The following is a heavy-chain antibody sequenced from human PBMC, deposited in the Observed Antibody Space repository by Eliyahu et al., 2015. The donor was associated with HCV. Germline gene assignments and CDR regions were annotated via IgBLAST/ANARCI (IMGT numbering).Heavy chain of an antibody. Sequence: EVQLVQSGAEVKKAGESLRISCTGFGYSFSSHWIGWVRQMPGKGLEWMGIIYPGDSDSRYNPSFQGQVTLSADKSINTAYLQWNSLKASDTAMYYCARRDGDWNSWGQGTLVTVSS. D-gene: IGHD2-21*01. CDR3: ARRDGDWNS. CDR1: GYSFSSHW. V-gene: IGHV5-51*03. J-gene: IGHJ4*02. CDR2: IYPGDSDS.